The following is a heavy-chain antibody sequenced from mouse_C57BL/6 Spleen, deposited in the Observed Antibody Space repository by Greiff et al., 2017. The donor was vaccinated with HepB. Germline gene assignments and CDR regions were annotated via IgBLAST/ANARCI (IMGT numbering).Heavy chain of an antibody. Sequence: VQLQQSDAELVKPGASVKISCTASGYTFTDYTIHWVKQRPEQGLEWIGYIYPRDGSTKYNEKFKGKATLTADKSSSTAYMQLNSLTSEDSAVYFCSRSEIYDGYYWFAYWGQGTLVTVSA. D-gene: IGHD2-3*01. V-gene: IGHV1-78*01. J-gene: IGHJ3*01. CDR3: SRSEIYDGYYWFAY. CDR2: IYPRDGST. CDR1: GYTFTDYT.